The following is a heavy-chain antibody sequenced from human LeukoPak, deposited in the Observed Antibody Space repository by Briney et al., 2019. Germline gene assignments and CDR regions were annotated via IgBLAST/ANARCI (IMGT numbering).Heavy chain of an antibody. D-gene: IGHD2-2*01. CDR3: ARDCSSTSCLGY. CDR1: GYTFTGYY. CDR2: INPNSGGT. Sequence: ASVKVSCKASGYTFTGYYMHWVRQGPGQGLEWMGWINPNSGGTNYAQKFQGRVTMTRDTSISTAYMELSRLRSDDTAVYYCARDCSSTSCLGYWGQGTLVTVSS. J-gene: IGHJ4*02. V-gene: IGHV1-2*02.